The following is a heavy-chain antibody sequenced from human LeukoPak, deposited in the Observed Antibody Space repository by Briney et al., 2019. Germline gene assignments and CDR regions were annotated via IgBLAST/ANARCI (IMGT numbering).Heavy chain of an antibody. CDR1: GFTFSSYW. D-gene: IGHD5-18*01. Sequence: GGSLRLSCAASGFTFSSYWMSWVRQAPGKGLEWVANIKQDGSEKYYVDSVKGRFTISRDNAKNSLYPQMNSLRAEDTAVYYCARRGYSYLYYFDYWGQGTLVTVSS. CDR2: IKQDGSEK. J-gene: IGHJ4*02. V-gene: IGHV3-7*01. CDR3: ARRGYSYLYYFDY.